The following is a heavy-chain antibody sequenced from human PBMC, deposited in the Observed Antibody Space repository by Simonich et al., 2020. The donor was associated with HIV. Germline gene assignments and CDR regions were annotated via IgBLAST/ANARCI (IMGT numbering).Heavy chain of an antibody. CDR1: GGTFSSFA. J-gene: IGHJ4*02. D-gene: IGHD3-10*01. Sequence: QVQLVQSGAEVKKPGSSVKVSCKASGGTFSSFAISWGRQAPGLGLEWSGGITPIFGTANYAQMFQGRVTITADESTSTAYMELSSLRSEDTGIYYCARKGGGRGVYYFDYWGQGTLVTVSS. CDR2: ITPIFGTA. CDR3: ARKGGGRGVYYFDY. V-gene: IGHV1-69*13.